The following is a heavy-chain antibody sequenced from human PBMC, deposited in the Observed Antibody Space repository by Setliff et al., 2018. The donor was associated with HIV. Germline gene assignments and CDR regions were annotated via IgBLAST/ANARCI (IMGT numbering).Heavy chain of an antibody. D-gene: IGHD3-16*01. J-gene: IGHJ3*02. V-gene: IGHV5-51*01. CDR2: VYPGDSDT. CDR1: GYTFTKHW. Sequence: GESLKISCKGSGYTFTKHWIGWVRQMPGKGLEWMGFVYPGDSDTRYSPSFQGQVTISADTSITTTYLQWNSLQASDTAMYYCAREIRTIEGGALDIWGQGTSVTVS. CDR3: AREIRTIEGGALDI.